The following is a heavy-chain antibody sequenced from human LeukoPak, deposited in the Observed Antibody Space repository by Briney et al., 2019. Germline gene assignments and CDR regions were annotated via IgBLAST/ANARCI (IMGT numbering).Heavy chain of an antibody. CDR3: ARTTEGGYTYGYFYYYYMDV. D-gene: IGHD5-18*01. J-gene: IGHJ6*03. CDR1: GGSISMSSYY. V-gene: IGHV4-39*07. Sequence: SETLSLTLSLSGGSISMSSYYWGWVRQPPWKGLGGIGDIFYSGSTYYNPSLKSRVTISVDTSKNQFSLKLTSVTAADTAVYYCARTTEGGYTYGYFYYYYMDVWGKGTTVTISS. CDR2: IFYSGST.